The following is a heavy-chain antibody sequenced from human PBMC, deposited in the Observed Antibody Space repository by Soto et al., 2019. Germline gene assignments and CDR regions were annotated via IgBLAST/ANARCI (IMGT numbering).Heavy chain of an antibody. Sequence: ASVKVSCKASGYAFTSYGISWVRQAPGQGLEWMGWISAYNGNTNYAQKLQGRVTMTTDTSTSTAYMELRSLRSDDTAVYYCARTQYYDSLAAFDIWGQGTMVTVPS. D-gene: IGHD3-22*01. CDR1: GYAFTSYG. CDR3: ARTQYYDSLAAFDI. J-gene: IGHJ3*02. V-gene: IGHV1-18*04. CDR2: ISAYNGNT.